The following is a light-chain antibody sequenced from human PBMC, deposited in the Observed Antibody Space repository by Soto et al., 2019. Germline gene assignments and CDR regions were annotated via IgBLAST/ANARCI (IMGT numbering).Light chain of an antibody. J-gene: IGLJ3*02. CDR3: SSYTTTSTLV. V-gene: IGLV2-14*01. Sequence: ALAQPASVSGSPGQSITIACTGTNRDVGSYNLVSWYQQRPGEAPKLIISEVRNRPSGISYRFTGSKSGNTASLTISGLQAEDEADYYCSSYTTTSTLVFGGGTKVTVL. CDR1: NRDVGSYNL. CDR2: EVR.